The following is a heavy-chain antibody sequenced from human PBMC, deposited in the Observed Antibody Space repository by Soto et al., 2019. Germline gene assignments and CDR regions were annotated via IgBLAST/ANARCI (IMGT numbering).Heavy chain of an antibody. CDR2: IFFLGST. CDR1: GGSIGNSTYY. J-gene: IGHJ4*02. CDR3: ARQFFPAAAEYYFDH. V-gene: IGHV4-61*01. D-gene: IGHD2-2*01. Sequence: PSETLSLTCTVTGGSIGNSTYYRNWIRHLPGKGLEWIGYIFFLGSTNYNPSLKSRVTISVDTSKNQFSLKLRSVTTADTAVYYCARQFFPAAAEYYFDHWGKGTLATV.